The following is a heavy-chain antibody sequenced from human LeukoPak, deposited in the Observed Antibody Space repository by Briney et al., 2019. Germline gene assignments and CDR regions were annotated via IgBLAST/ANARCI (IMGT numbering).Heavy chain of an antibody. D-gene: IGHD3/OR15-3a*01. CDR3: ARGTWTPRVNYYYMDV. CDR1: GGSISSSSYY. CDR2: VYYDGST. V-gene: IGHV4-39*07. Sequence: SETLSLTCSVSGGSISSSSYYWGWIRQPPGKALEWIGSVYYDGSTYYNASLKSRLTISVDTSKNQFSLKLSSVTAADTAVYYCARGTWTPRVNYYYMDVWGKGTTVTVSS. J-gene: IGHJ6*03.